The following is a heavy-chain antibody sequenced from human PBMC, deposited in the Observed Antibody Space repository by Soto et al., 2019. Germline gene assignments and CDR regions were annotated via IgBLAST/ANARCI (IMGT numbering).Heavy chain of an antibody. Sequence: GGSLRLSCAASGFTFSSYSMNWVRQAPGKGLEWVSSISSSSSYIYYADSGKGRLTISRDNAKNSLYLQMNSLRAEDTAVYYCARAQWRGDIVVVVGSTNDAFDIWGQGTMVTVSS. V-gene: IGHV3-21*01. D-gene: IGHD2-15*01. CDR2: ISSSSSYI. J-gene: IGHJ3*02. CDR3: ARAQWRGDIVVVVGSTNDAFDI. CDR1: GFTFSSYS.